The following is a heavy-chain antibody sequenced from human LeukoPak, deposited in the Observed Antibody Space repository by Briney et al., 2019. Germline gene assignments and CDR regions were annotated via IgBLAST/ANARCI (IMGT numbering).Heavy chain of an antibody. D-gene: IGHD3-9*01. V-gene: IGHV1-46*03. CDR2: INPSGGST. Sequence: ASVKVSCKASGYTFTSCYMHWVRQAPGQGLEWMGIINPSGGSTSYAQKFQGRVTMTRDTSTSTVYMELSSLRSEDTAVYYCARGCYDILTGYCFDYWGQGTLVTVSS. CDR1: GYTFTSCY. CDR3: ARGCYDILTGYCFDY. J-gene: IGHJ4*02.